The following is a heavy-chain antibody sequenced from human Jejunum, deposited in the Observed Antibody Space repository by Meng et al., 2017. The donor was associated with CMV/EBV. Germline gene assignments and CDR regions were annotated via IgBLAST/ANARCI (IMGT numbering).Heavy chain of an antibody. CDR1: GLRFNNYL. D-gene: IGHD3-10*01. CDR3: VTGELFFDY. CDR2: INRDGSTT. Sequence: RLSCAASGLRFNNYLMHWVRQVPGKGLVWVSRINRDGSTTVYADSVKGRFTISRDNAKNTLSLQMSSLRAEDTAVYYCVTGELFFDYWGQGTLVTVSS. V-gene: IGHV3-74*01. J-gene: IGHJ4*02.